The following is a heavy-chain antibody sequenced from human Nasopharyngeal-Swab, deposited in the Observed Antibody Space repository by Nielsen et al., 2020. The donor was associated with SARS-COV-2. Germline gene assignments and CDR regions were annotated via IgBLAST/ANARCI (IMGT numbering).Heavy chain of an antibody. J-gene: IGHJ3*02. CDR2: ISSSSSTI. CDR3: ARALHIYYYDSSGYFGDAFDI. V-gene: IGHV3-48*01. Sequence: WIRQPPGKGLEWVSYISSSSSTIYYADSVKGRFTISRDNAKNSLYLQMNSLRAEDTAVYYGARALHIYYYDSSGYFGDAFDIWGQGTMVTVSS. D-gene: IGHD3-22*01.